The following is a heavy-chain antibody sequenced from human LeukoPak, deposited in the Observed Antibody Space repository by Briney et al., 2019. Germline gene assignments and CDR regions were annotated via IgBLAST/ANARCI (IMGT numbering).Heavy chain of an antibody. CDR1: GGSISSGNW. CDR2: INHSGST. V-gene: IGHV4-4*02. D-gene: IGHD6-13*01. CDR3: ARPAGVAAAYDP. J-gene: IGHJ5*02. Sequence: PSETLSLTCAVSGGSISSGNWWSWVRQPPGKGLEWIGEINHSGSTNYNPSLKSRVTISVDTSKNQFSLKLSSVTAADTAVYYCARPAGVAAAYDPWGQGTLVTVSS.